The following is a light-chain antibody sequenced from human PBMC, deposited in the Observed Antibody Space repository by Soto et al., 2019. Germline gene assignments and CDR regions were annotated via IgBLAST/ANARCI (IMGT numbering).Light chain of an antibody. Sequence: DIQMTQSPSSLSASVGDRVTITCRASQSISSYLNWYHQKPGKAPKLLIYAASSLQSGVPSRFSGSGSGTKFTLTIASLQPDDFATYYCQQYETFSGTFGPGTKV. V-gene: IGKV1-39*01. CDR1: QSISSY. J-gene: IGKJ1*01. CDR3: QQYETFSGT. CDR2: AAS.